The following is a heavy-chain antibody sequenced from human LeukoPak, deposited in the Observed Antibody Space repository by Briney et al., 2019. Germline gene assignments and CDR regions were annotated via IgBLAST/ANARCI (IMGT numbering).Heavy chain of an antibody. CDR3: ARGYYDSSGYSPFDY. V-gene: IGHV1-8*01. CDR1: GYTVTSYD. J-gene: IGHJ4*02. D-gene: IGHD3-22*01. Sequence: ASVKVSCKASGYTVTSYDINWVRQATGQGFEWMGWMNPDSGNTGYAQKFQGRVTMTRNTSISTAYMELSSLRSEDTAVYYCARGYYDSSGYSPFDYWGQGTLVTVSS. CDR2: MNPDSGNT.